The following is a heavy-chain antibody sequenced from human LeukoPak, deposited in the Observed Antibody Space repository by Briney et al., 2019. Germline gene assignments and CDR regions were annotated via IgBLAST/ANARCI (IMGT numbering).Heavy chain of an antibody. CDR1: GFTFSSYW. J-gene: IGHJ4*02. V-gene: IGHV3-74*01. CDR3: ARVSSSSWWALDY. CDR2: INTDGSST. D-gene: IGHD6-13*01. Sequence: GGSLRLSCAASGFTFSSYWMHWIRQAPGKGLVWVSRINTDGSSTSYADSVKGRFTISRDNAKNTLYLQMNSLRAEDTAVYYCARVSSSSWWALDYWGQGTLVTVSS.